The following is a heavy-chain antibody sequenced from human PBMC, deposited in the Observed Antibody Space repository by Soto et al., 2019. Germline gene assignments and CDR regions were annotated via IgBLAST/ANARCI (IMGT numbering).Heavy chain of an antibody. CDR2: IYHSGST. CDR1: SGSISSSNW. V-gene: IGHV4-4*02. Sequence: QVQLQESGPGLVKPSGTLSLTCAVSSGSISSSNWWSWVRQPPGKGLEWIGEIYHSGSTNYNPSLKSRVTISVDKSKSQFSLKLSSVTAADTAVYYCARDGRGYSGYDYYFDYWGQGTLVTVSS. CDR3: ARDGRGYSGYDYYFDY. J-gene: IGHJ4*02. D-gene: IGHD5-12*01.